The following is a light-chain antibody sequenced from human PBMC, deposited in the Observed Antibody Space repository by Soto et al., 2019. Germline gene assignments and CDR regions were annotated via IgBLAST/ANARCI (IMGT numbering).Light chain of an antibody. CDR2: EAF. J-gene: IGLJ3*02. Sequence: QSALTQPASVYGSPGQSITISCTGTSSDIGSDKLVSWYQQHPGRAPKIIIYEAFKRPSGVSNRFSGSRSGNTASLTISGLRGEDEADYYCCSYAGSTTWVFGGGTKLTVL. V-gene: IGLV2-23*01. CDR3: CSYAGSTTWV. CDR1: SSDIGSDKL.